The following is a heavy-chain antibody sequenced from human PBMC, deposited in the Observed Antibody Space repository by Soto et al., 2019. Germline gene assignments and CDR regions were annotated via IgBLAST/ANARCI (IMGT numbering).Heavy chain of an antibody. CDR2: IIPTFGTA. V-gene: IGHV1-69*06. D-gene: IGHD3-3*01. CDR3: ARVFYDFWSGYSLDYYYYYGMDV. CDR1: GGTFSSYA. Sequence: SVKVACKASGGTFSSYAISWVRQAPGQGLEWMGGIIPTFGTANYAQKFQGRVTITADKSTSTAYIELSSLRSEDTAVYYCARVFYDFWSGYSLDYYYYYGMDVWGQGTTVTVSS. J-gene: IGHJ6*02.